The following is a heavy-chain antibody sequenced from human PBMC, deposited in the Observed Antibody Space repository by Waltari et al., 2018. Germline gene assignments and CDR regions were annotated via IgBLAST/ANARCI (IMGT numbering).Heavy chain of an antibody. CDR2: INTRAGNP. CDR1: GYIFTTSG. CDR3: ARGGGTFSKPQYFDS. V-gene: IGHV7-4-1*02. J-gene: IGHJ4*02. Sequence: QVQLVQSGSELKKPGASVKVSCKDSGYIFTTSGITWVRQAPGQGLEWMGWINTRAGNPTYVQGFTGRFVFSLDTSVSTAYLQISSLKAEDSVIYYCARGGGTFSKPQYFDSWGQGTRGTVSS. D-gene: IGHD1-26*01.